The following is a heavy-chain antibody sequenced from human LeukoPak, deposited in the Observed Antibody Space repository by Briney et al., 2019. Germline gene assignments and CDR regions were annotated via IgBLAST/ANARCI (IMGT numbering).Heavy chain of an antibody. CDR3: ARQGDRNWTFDY. CDR2: TSYDGGEK. V-gene: IGHV3-30*01. J-gene: IGHJ4*02. D-gene: IGHD1-1*01. Sequence: GGSLRLSCAASGSTFSGHLMHWVRQAPGKGLEWVAVTSYDGGEKYYADSVKGRFTISTDNSHNTLYLQMNGLTPEDTAVYFCARQGDRNWTFDYWGRRTLVTVSS. CDR1: GSTFSGHL.